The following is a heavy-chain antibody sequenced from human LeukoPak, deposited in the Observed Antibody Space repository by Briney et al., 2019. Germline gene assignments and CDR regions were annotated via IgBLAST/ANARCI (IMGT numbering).Heavy chain of an antibody. CDR3: ARRNNPLGYCSSTSCESTWFDP. Sequence: SVKVSCKASGGTFSSYAISWVRQAPGQGLEWMGGIIPIFGTANYAQKFQGRVTITTDESTSTAYMELSSLRSEDTAVYYCARRNNPLGYCSSTSCESTWFDPWGQGTLVTVSS. V-gene: IGHV1-69*05. CDR1: GGTFSSYA. D-gene: IGHD2-2*01. CDR2: IIPIFGTA. J-gene: IGHJ5*02.